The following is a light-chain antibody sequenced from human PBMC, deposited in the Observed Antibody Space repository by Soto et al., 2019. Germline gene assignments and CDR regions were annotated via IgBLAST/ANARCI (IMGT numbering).Light chain of an antibody. J-gene: IGKJ1*01. Sequence: EMVMTQSPATLSVSPGERATLSCRASQNILSDLAWYQQKPGQAPRLLIYDASNRATGIPARFSGSGSGTDFTLTISSLEPEDFAVYYCQQYNNWPWTFGQGTKVDI. CDR2: DAS. CDR1: QNILSD. CDR3: QQYNNWPWT. V-gene: IGKV3-11*01.